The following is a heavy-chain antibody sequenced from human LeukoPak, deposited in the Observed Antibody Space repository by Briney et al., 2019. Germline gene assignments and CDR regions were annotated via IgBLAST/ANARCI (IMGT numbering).Heavy chain of an antibody. CDR2: IYYSGST. D-gene: IGHD6-13*01. V-gene: IGHV4-39*02. J-gene: IGHJ4*02. Sequence: SETLSLTCTVSGGSIRSSYYYWAWIRQPPGKGLQWIASIYYSGSTYYNSSLKSRVTISVDTSKNQFSLKLSSMTAADTAVYYCASDKGYSNNYFDYWGQGTLVTVSS. CDR3: ASDKGYSNNYFDY. CDR1: GGSIRSSYYY.